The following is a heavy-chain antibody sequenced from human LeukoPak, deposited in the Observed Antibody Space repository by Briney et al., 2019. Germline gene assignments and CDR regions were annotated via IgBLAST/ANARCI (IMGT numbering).Heavy chain of an antibody. CDR3: AREEWAFDY. J-gene: IGHJ4*02. Sequence: GGSLRLSCAASGFTFSSYEMNWVRQAPGKGLEWVSYISGSGNTMYYADSVKGRFTISRDNAKNSPYLQVSSLRAEDTAVYYCAREEWAFDYWGQGTLVTVSS. CDR2: ISGSGNTM. V-gene: IGHV3-48*03. D-gene: IGHD2-8*01. CDR1: GFTFSSYE.